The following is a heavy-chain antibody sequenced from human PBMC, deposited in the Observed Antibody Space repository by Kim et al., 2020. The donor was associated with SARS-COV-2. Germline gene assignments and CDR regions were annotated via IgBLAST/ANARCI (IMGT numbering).Heavy chain of an antibody. D-gene: IGHD1-26*01. J-gene: IGHJ6*02. CDR3: TRENGIVGAPRVGMDV. V-gene: IGHV1-3*01. Sequence: ASVKVSCKASGYTFTSYAIQWVRQAPGQSLEWMGWVNADIGDATYSRKFQGRVTITRDTSATTVYMELSSPRSEDTAVYYCTRENGIVGAPRVGMDVWGQGTTVTVSS. CDR1: GYTFTSYA. CDR2: VNADIGDA.